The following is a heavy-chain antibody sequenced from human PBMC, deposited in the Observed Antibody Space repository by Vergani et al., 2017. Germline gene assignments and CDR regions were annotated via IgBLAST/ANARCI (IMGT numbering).Heavy chain of an antibody. CDR3: ARDLGDV. V-gene: IGHV3-7*01. J-gene: IGHJ6*04. Sequence: EVQLVESGGGLVQPGGSLRLSCAASGFTFSGYWMTWVRQAPGKGLEWVANIKQDGSEKYYVDSVKGRFTISRDNVKNSLYLQMKSLRAEDTAVYYCARDLGDVWGKGTTVTVSS. CDR2: IKQDGSEK. CDR1: GFTFSGYW.